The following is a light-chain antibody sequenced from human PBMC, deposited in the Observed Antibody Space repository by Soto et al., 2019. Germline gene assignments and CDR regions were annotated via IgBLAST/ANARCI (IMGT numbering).Light chain of an antibody. V-gene: IGKV1-9*01. CDR3: QQLLSYPIT. Sequence: DIQMTQSPSSLCASVGYRVTITCLASQSISNYLNWYQHKPGKAPKLLIYAASTLQSGVPLRFSGSGSGTSFTLTISSLQPEDFATYYCQQLLSYPITFGQGTRLEIK. CDR2: AAS. CDR1: QSISNY. J-gene: IGKJ5*01.